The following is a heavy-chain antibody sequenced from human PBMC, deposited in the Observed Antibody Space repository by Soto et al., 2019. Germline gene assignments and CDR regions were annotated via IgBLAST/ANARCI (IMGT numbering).Heavy chain of an antibody. V-gene: IGHV3-53*01. CDR3: ARVNRGNYFDY. CDR2: IYSGGST. CDR1: GFTVSSNY. J-gene: IGHJ4*02. Sequence: PGGSLRLSCAASGFTVSSNYMSWVRQAPGKGLEWVSVIYSGGSTYYADSVKGRFTISRDNSKNTLYLQMNSLRAEDTAVYYCARVNRGNYFDYWGQGTLVTVSS.